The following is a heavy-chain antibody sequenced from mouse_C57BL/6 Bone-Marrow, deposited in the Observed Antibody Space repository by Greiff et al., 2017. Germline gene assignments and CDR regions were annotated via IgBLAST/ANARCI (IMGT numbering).Heavy chain of an antibody. V-gene: IGHV1-7*01. CDR1: GYTFTSYW. J-gene: IGHJ4*01. Sequence: QVQLQQSGAELVKPGASVKLSCKASGYTFTSYWMHWVNQRPGQGLEWIGYINPSSGYTKYNQKFKDKATLTADKSSSTAYLQLSSLTYEDSAVYLCGSDYYGSSYAMDDCGQGTSVTDSS. D-gene: IGHD1-1*01. CDR3: GSDYYGSSYAMDD. CDR2: INPSSGYT.